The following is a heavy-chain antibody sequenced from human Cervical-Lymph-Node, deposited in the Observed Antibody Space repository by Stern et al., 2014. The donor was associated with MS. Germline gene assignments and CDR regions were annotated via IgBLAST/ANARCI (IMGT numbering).Heavy chain of an antibody. CDR3: ARARGSRPLDY. J-gene: IGHJ4*02. CDR1: GFTFDDYT. V-gene: IGHV3-43*01. CDR2: ITWDGGTT. Sequence: EVQLVESGGVVVQPGGSLRLSCAASGFTFDDYTMHWVRQVPGKALEWVSLITWDGGTTYYADSVKGRFTISRDNSKDSLYLQMNSLRSEDTAFYYCARARGSRPLDYWGQGTLVTVSS. D-gene: IGHD6-19*01.